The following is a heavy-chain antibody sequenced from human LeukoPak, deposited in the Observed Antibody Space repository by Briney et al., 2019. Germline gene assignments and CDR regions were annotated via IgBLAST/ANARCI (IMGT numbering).Heavy chain of an antibody. Sequence: GGPLRLSCAASGFTFSTYHMHWVRQATGKGLEWVSAITAAGDTYYPGSVKGRFTVSRENAKNSLYLQINSLRAGDTAVYYCATAGGSSGWYTFDYWGQGTLVTVSS. V-gene: IGHV3-13*04. CDR3: ATAGGSSGWYTFDY. D-gene: IGHD6-19*01. CDR1: GFTFSTYH. J-gene: IGHJ4*02. CDR2: ITAAGDT.